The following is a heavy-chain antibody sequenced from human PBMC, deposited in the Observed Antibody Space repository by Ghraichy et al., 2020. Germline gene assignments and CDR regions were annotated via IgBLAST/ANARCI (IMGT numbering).Heavy chain of an antibody. V-gene: IGHV3-23*01. Sequence: GESLNISCAASGFTFSSYAMSWVRQAPGKGLEWVSAISGSGGSTYYADSVKGRFTISRDNSKNTLYLQMNSLRAEDTAVYYCAKDPPSSSGWYGVGAFDIWGQGTMVTVSS. CDR1: GFTFSSYA. CDR3: AKDPPSSSGWYGVGAFDI. J-gene: IGHJ3*02. CDR2: ISGSGGST. D-gene: IGHD6-19*01.